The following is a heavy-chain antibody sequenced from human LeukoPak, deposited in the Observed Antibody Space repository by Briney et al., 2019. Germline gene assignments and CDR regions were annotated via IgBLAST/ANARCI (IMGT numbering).Heavy chain of an antibody. Sequence: GGSLRLSCVGSGFTVLDHAMHWVRQAPGKGLEWVSGIGWSSGRIDYADSVKGRFTSSRDNAKNSLYLQMNSLRAEDTAKYYCIKDIRPGGVDVWGQGITVTVSS. D-gene: IGHD1-14*01. CDR1: GFTVLDHA. CDR3: IKDIRPGGVDV. J-gene: IGHJ6*02. V-gene: IGHV3-9*01. CDR2: IGWSSGRI.